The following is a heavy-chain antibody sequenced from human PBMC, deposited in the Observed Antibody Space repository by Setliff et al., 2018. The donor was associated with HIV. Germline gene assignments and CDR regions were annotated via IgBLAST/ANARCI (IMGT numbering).Heavy chain of an antibody. Sequence: ASVKVSCKASGYKFTGHYEHWVRQAPGQGLQWMGRINPDNSLTTYAEYFEGRVTLTRDTSTNTAYMELRRLRSDDTAIYFCARNKIGWDTYSVVNYFDPWGQGTLVTVS. CDR3: ARNKIGWDTYSVVNYFDP. J-gene: IGHJ5*02. CDR1: GYKFTGHY. V-gene: IGHV1-2*06. CDR2: INPDNSLT. D-gene: IGHD2-21*01.